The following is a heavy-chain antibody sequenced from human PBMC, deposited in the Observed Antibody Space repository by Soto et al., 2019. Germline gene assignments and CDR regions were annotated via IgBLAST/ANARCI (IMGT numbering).Heavy chain of an antibody. CDR2: TYWDDAK. CDR3: AHACGGRSLY. V-gene: IGHV2-5*02. CDR1: GFSLSTSRVG. D-gene: IGHD2-21*01. J-gene: IGHJ4*02. Sequence: QITLKESGPTLVKPTQTLTLTCTFSGFSLSTSRVGVGWIRQPPGKALEWLAVTYWDDAKTYRPSLKSRLTTTTDASKNQVALTMTTMDPVDTATYYCAHACGGRSLYRGQGTLVTVST.